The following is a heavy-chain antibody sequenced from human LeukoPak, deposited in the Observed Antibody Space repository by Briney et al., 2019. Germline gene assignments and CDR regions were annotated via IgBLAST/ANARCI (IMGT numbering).Heavy chain of an antibody. CDR2: ISPYTGTT. J-gene: IGHJ4*02. Sequence: ASVKVSCKASGFTFTNYGISWVRQAPGQGLEWMGRISPYTGTTDYAQKFQGRVSMTTDSSTSTAYMELRSLRSDDTGVYYCARTSFRVGLSSPERYWGQGTLVTVSS. D-gene: IGHD1-26*01. CDR3: ARTSFRVGLSSPERY. V-gene: IGHV1-18*01. CDR1: GFTFTNYG.